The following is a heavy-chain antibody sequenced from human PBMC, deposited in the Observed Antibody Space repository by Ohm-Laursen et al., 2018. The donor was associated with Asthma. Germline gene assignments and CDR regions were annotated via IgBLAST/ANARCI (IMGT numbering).Heavy chain of an antibody. Sequence: SLRLSCAASGFTFSSYAMHWVRQAPGKGLEWVSVIYSGCSTYYADSVKGRFTISRDNSKNTLYLQMNSLRAEDTAVYYCARGLGDAFDIWGQGTMVTVSS. V-gene: IGHV3-53*01. CDR1: GFTFSSYA. J-gene: IGHJ3*02. D-gene: IGHD3-16*01. CDR2: IYSGCST. CDR3: ARGLGDAFDI.